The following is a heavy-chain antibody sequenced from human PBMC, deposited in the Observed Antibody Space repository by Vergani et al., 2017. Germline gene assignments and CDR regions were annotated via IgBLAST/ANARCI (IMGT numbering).Heavy chain of an antibody. D-gene: IGHD3-3*01. Sequence: EVQPVESGGGLVQPGGSLKLSCAASGFTFSGSAMHWVRQASGKGLEWVGRIRSKANSYATAYAASVKGRFTISRDNSKNTLYLQMNSLRAEDTAVYYCAKASFFWSGYYLDYYYYMDVWGKGTTVTVSS. CDR2: IRSKANSYAT. CDR3: AKASFFWSGYYLDYYYYMDV. CDR1: GFTFSGSA. J-gene: IGHJ6*03. V-gene: IGHV3-73*02.